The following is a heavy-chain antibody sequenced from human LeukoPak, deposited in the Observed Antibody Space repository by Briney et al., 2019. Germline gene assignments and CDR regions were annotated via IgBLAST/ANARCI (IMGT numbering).Heavy chain of an antibody. Sequence: GGSLRLSCAASGFTVSSNYMSWVRQAPGKGLEWVSVIYSGGSTYYADSVRGRFTISRDNSKNTLYLQMNSLRAEDTAVYYCARELRITMVRGVMDWFDPWGQGTLVTVSS. CDR2: IYSGGST. CDR3: ARELRITMVRGVMDWFDP. V-gene: IGHV3-66*01. J-gene: IGHJ5*02. CDR1: GFTVSSNY. D-gene: IGHD3-10*01.